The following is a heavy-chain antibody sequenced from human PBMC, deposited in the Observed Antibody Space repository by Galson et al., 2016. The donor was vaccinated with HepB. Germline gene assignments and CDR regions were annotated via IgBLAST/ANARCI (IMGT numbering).Heavy chain of an antibody. Sequence: LSLTCTVSGGSINSRNYYWGWIRQPPGKGLEWIGTIYYSGSAYYNPSLKSRITISIDTSKNQFSLKQRSVTATDTAAYYCARWDVGASAFDIWGQGTMVTVSS. CDR3: ARWDVGASAFDI. J-gene: IGHJ3*02. V-gene: IGHV4-39*01. CDR2: IYYSGSA. D-gene: IGHD3-10*01. CDR1: GGSINSRNYY.